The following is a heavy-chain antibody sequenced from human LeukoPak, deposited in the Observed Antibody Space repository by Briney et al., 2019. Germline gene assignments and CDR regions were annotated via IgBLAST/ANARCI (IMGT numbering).Heavy chain of an antibody. CDR2: IIPIFGTA. J-gene: IGHJ3*02. CDR3: ARDSSSHHHNSGAFDI. V-gene: IGHV1-69*13. Sequence: ASVNVSCEASGGTFSSYAISWVRQAPGQGLEWMGGIIPIFGTANYAQKFQGRVTITADESTSTAYMELSSLRSEDTAVYYCARDSSSHHHNSGAFDIWGQGTMVTVSS. D-gene: IGHD1-26*01. CDR1: GGTFSSYA.